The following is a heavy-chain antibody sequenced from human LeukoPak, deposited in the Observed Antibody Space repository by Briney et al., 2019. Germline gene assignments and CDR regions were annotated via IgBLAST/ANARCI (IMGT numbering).Heavy chain of an antibody. D-gene: IGHD3-16*02. CDR1: TYISSDFG. V-gene: IGHV1-18*01. J-gene: IGHJ6*03. CDR3: ARVYLYTTGWSAAYYYFMDV. Sequence: ASVKVSCKASTYISSDFGISWVRLAPGGGLEWMGWVSGDNGQTNYGHKFYGRVTMTMETSTNTASMELRGLRSDDTAIYYCARVYLYTTGWSAAYYYFMDVWGKATTVIFSS. CDR2: VSGDNGQT.